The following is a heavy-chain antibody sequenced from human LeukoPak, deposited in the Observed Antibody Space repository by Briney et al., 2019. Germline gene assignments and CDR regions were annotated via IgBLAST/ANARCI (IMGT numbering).Heavy chain of an antibody. Sequence: GGSLRLSCAASGFTFSSYWMHWVRQAPGKGLVWVPRISSDGSSTTYADSVKGRFTISRDNAKNTLYLQMNSLRAEDTAVYYCGRGGKVEQLVLARWGQGSLVTVSS. CDR3: GRGGKVEQLVLAR. V-gene: IGHV3-74*01. CDR1: GFTFSSYW. CDR2: ISSDGSST. D-gene: IGHD6-13*01. J-gene: IGHJ4*02.